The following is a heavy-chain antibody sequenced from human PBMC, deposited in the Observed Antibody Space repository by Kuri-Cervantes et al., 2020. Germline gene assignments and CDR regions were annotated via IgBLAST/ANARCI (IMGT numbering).Heavy chain of an antibody. CDR1: GFTFDDYA. CDR2: IYYSGST. CDR3: ARRAGAEYFQH. Sequence: GSLRLSCAASGFTFDDYAMHWVRQPPGKGLEWIGYIYYSGSTNYNPSLKSRVTISVDTSKNQFSLKLSSVTAADTAVYYCARRAGAEYFQHWGQGTLVTVSS. J-gene: IGHJ1*01. V-gene: IGHV4-59*01.